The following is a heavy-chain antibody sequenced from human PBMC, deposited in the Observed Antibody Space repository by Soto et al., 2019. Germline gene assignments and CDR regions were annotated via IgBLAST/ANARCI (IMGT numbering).Heavy chain of an antibody. V-gene: IGHV4-4*02. D-gene: IGHD3-10*01. CDR1: GDSISRSYW. CDR2: ISHSGST. Sequence: QVPLQESGPGLVKPSGTLSSTCAGSGDSISRSYWWSWVRQLPGKGLEWIGEISHSGSTIYNPSLQSRVTLSVDKSKNEFSLKMSSVTDADTAVYYCTSKFGQLLADAFDIWGQGTMVTVSS. CDR3: TSKFGQLLADAFDI. J-gene: IGHJ3*02.